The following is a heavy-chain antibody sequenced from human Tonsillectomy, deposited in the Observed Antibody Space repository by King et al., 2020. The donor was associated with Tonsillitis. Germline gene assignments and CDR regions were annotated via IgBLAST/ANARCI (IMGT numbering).Heavy chain of an antibody. CDR1: GGSISSGGYY. Sequence: LQLQESGPGLVKPSQTLSLTCTVSGGSISSGGYYWSWIRQHPVKGLGWIGYIYYSGNTYYNPSLKSRLTISVDTSKNQFSLKLISVTAADTAVYYCARERDYCSDSICYFMDYWGQGTLVTVSS. CDR3: ARERDYCSDSICYFMDY. D-gene: IGHD2-2*01. CDR2: IYYSGNT. V-gene: IGHV4-31*03. J-gene: IGHJ4*02.